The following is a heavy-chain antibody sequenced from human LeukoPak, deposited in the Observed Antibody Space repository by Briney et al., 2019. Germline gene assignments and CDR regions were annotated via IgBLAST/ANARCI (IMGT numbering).Heavy chain of an antibody. Sequence: SQTLSLNCTVSGGSISSGGYYWIWIRQHPGKGLEWIGYIYYSGSTYYNPSLKSRVTISVDTSKNQFSLKLSSVTAADTAVYYCARAVVVVAATPYFQHWGQGTLVTVSS. V-gene: IGHV4-31*03. CDR2: IYYSGST. D-gene: IGHD2-15*01. CDR3: ARAVVVVAATPYFQH. J-gene: IGHJ1*01. CDR1: GGSISSGGYY.